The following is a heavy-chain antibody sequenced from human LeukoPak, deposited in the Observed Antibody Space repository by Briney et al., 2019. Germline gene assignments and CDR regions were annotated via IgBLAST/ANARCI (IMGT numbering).Heavy chain of an antibody. CDR2: INWNGGST. Sequence: PGGSLRLSCAASGFTFDDYDMSWVRQAPGKGLEWVSGINWNGGSTGYADSVKGRFTISRDNAKNSLYLQMNSLRAEDTALYHCARVRNYYDSSGRHLRSNAFDIWGQGTMVTVSS. CDR1: GFTFDDYD. V-gene: IGHV3-20*01. CDR3: ARVRNYYDSSGRHLRSNAFDI. J-gene: IGHJ3*02. D-gene: IGHD3-22*01.